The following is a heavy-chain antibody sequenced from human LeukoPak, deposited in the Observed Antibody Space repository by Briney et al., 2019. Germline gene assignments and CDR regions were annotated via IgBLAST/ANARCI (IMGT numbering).Heavy chain of an antibody. D-gene: IGHD1-26*01. V-gene: IGHV3-74*01. J-gene: IGHJ4*02. CDR3: TRGRWELDY. CDR1: GFTFSIYW. CDR2: INSDGRST. Sequence: GGSLRLSCAASGFTFSIYWMHWVRQAPGKGLVWVSRINSDGRSTNYADSVKGRFTVSRDNAKNTLYLQMNSLTAEDTAVYYCTRGRWELDYWGQRTLVTVSS.